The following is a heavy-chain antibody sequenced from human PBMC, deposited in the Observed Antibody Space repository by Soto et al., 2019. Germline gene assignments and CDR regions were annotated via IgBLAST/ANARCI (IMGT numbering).Heavy chain of an antibody. Sequence: QVQLVQSGAEVRKPGSSVKVSCKASGGSLKGYGIGWVRQAPGQGLEWMGGVSPLFGAANYAQKFQARVTIIAAGSTRTVNMEMSSLKSEDTALYHCARVLYSASGSYSPSAMDVWGQGNPVTVSS. CDR2: VSPLFGAA. V-gene: IGHV1-69*01. J-gene: IGHJ6*02. CDR3: ARVLYSASGSYSPSAMDV. D-gene: IGHD3-10*01. CDR1: GGSLKGYG.